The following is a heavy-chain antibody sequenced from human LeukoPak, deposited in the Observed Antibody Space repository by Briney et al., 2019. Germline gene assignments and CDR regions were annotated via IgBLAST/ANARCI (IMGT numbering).Heavy chain of an antibody. CDR1: GASVTRYY. CDR3: ARLLGSSGYAGDWYFDL. J-gene: IGHJ2*01. CDR2: LYTNGTV. Sequence: SETLSLTCSVSGASVTRYYWTWIRQPVGKGLEWFGRLYTNGTVNYNPSLRSRVTMSRDTSRNQLSLKLTSVTAADTAVYYCARLLGSSGYAGDWYFDLWGPGALVTVSS. V-gene: IGHV4-4*07. D-gene: IGHD3-22*01.